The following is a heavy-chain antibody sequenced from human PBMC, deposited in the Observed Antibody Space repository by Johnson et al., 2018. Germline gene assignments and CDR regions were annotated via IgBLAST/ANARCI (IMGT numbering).Heavy chain of an antibody. CDR3: VKDLRYSYGYGTGGFHV. Sequence: VQLVQSGGGLVQPGRSLRLSCAASGFTFGDYAMHWVRQAPGKGLEWVSGISWNSGSLGYAYSVKGRFNISRDNVKNSLYLQMINLRAEDTALYYCVKDLRYSYGYGTGGFHVWGQGTMVTVSS. CDR2: ISWNSGSL. CDR1: GFTFGDYA. V-gene: IGHV3-9*01. D-gene: IGHD5-18*01. J-gene: IGHJ3*01.